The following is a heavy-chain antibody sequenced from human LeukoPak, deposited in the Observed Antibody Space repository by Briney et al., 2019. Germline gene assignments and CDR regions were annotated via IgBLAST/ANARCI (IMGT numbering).Heavy chain of an antibody. D-gene: IGHD5-12*01. V-gene: IGHV4-59*08. Sequence: SESLSLTCTVSGGSISPYYWSWTRQPPGKGLEWIGYIYSSANTNYNPSLKGRVTMSVDTSKNQFSLTLSSVTAADTAVYYCASSIVATITSFDYWGQGTLVTVSS. CDR1: GGSISPYY. CDR2: IYSSANT. CDR3: ASSIVATITSFDY. J-gene: IGHJ4*02.